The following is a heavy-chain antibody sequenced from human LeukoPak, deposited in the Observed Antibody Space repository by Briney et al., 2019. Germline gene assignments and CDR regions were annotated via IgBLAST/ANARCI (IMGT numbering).Heavy chain of an antibody. CDR3: DTWAGYSYGYGVGDYYYMDV. CDR1: GYSISSGYY. D-gene: IGHD5-18*01. V-gene: IGHV4-38-2*02. Sequence: SETLSLTCTVSGYSISSGYYWGWIRPPPGKGLEWIGSIYYSGSTYYNPSLKSRVTISVDTSKNQFSLKLSSVTAADTAVYYCDTWAGYSYGYGVGDYYYMDVWGKGTTVTVSS. J-gene: IGHJ6*03. CDR2: IYYSGST.